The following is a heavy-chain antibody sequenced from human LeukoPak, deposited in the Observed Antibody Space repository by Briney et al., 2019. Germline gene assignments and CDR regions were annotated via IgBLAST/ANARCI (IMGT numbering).Heavy chain of an antibody. CDR1: GYTFTSYA. V-gene: IGHV7-4-1*02. CDR2: INTNTGNP. CDR3: ARRTKRGYSGYDPLPLAY. Sequence: ASVKVSCKASGYTFTSYAMNWVRQAPGQGLEWMGWINTNTGNPTYAQGFTGRFVFSLDTSVSTAYLQISSLKAEDTAVYYSARRTKRGYSGYDPLPLAYWGQGTLVTVSS. D-gene: IGHD5-12*01. J-gene: IGHJ4*02.